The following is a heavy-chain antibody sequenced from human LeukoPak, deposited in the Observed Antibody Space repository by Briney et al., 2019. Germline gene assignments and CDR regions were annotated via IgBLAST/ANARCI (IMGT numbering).Heavy chain of an antibody. Sequence: PETLCLTCTVSGGSISSYYWSWIRQPPGKGLEWVGYIYYSGSSNYNPSLISRVTMSVDTSKNQFSLKLSSVTAADTAVYYCARSITMGDDYYYYGMDVWGQGTPVTVSS. CDR2: IYYSGSS. J-gene: IGHJ6*02. CDR3: ARSITMGDDYYYYGMDV. V-gene: IGHV4-59*01. D-gene: IGHD3-10*01. CDR1: GGSISSYY.